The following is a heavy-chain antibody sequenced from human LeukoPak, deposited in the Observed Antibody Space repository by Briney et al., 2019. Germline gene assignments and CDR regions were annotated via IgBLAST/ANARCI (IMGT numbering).Heavy chain of an antibody. CDR1: GFTVSADY. V-gene: IGHV3-66*04. J-gene: IGHJ4*02. Sequence: GGSLRLSCAASGFTVSADYMNWVRQAPGKGLEWVSVLYSGGRTFYADSVKGRFTISRDNAKNTLYLQMNSLRAEDTAVCYCAGHTELDYWGQGTLVIVSS. CDR2: LYSGGRT. CDR3: AGHTELDY. D-gene: IGHD1-14*01.